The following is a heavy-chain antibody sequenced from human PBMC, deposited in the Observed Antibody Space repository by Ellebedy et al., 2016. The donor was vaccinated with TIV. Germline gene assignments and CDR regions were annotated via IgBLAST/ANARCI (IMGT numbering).Heavy chain of an antibody. CDR2: TYKDGGT. CDR3: ARDPGGGGNYGDNWFDP. CDR1: GFTVSGYF. J-gene: IGHJ5*02. D-gene: IGHD4-17*01. Sequence: GESLKISCAASGFTVSGYFMSWVRQAPGKGLEWVSITYKDGGTNYTHSVMGRFTISRDTSENMLYLQMNSLRVEDTAVYYCARDPGGGGNYGDNWFDPWGQGTLVTVSS. V-gene: IGHV3-66*01.